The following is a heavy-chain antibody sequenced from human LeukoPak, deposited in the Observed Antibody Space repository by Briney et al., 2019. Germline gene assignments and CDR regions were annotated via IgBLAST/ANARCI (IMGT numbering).Heavy chain of an antibody. CDR2: ISGSSSYI. V-gene: IGHV3-21*01. CDR3: AREAPTSCHDY. D-gene: IGHD2-2*01. Sequence: GGSLRLSCAASGFTFSSYSMNWVRQAPGKGLEWVSSISGSSSYIYYADSVKGRFTISRDNAKNSPYLQMNSLRAEDTAVYYCAREAPTSCHDYWGQGTLVTVSS. J-gene: IGHJ4*02. CDR1: GFTFSSYS.